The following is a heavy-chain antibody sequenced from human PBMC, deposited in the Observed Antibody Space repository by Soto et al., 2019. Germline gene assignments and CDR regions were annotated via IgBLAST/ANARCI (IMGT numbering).Heavy chain of an antibody. J-gene: IGHJ4*02. CDR2: ISGSGGST. Sequence: HPGGSLRLSCAASGFTFSSYAMSWVRQAPGKGLEWVSAISGSGGSTYYADSVKGRFTISRDNSKNTLYLQMNSLRAEDTAVYYCAKGDDILTGYSGKRQVDYFDYWGQGTLVTVSS. CDR3: AKGDDILTGYSGKRQVDYFDY. V-gene: IGHV3-23*01. CDR1: GFTFSSYA. D-gene: IGHD3-9*01.